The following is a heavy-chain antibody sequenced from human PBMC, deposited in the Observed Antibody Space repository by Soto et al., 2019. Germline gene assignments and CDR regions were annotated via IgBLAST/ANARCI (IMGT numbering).Heavy chain of an antibody. CDR3: ARHSDSSGYYYVPWDWYFDL. CDR1: GGSISSSSYY. J-gene: IGHJ2*01. D-gene: IGHD3-22*01. V-gene: IGHV4-39*01. CDR2: IYYSGST. Sequence: QLQLQESGPGLVKPSETLSLTCTVSGGSISSSSYYWGWIRQPPGKGLEWIGSIYYSGSTYYNPSLKSRVTISVDTSKNQFSLKLSSVTAADTAVYYCARHSDSSGYYYVPWDWYFDLWGRGTLVTVSS.